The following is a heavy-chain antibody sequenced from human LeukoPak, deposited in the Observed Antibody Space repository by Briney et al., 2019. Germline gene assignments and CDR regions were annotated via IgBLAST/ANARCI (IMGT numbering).Heavy chain of an antibody. V-gene: IGHV3-20*04. CDR1: GFTFDDYG. D-gene: IGHD3/OR15-3a*01. Sequence: PGGSLRLSCAASGFTFDDYGMRWVRQAPGKGLEWVSGINWNGGSTGYADSVKGRFTISRDNAKNSLYLQMNSLRAEDTALYYCARALPTVERDLFDYWGQGTLVTVSS. CDR3: ARALPTVERDLFDY. J-gene: IGHJ4*02. CDR2: INWNGGST.